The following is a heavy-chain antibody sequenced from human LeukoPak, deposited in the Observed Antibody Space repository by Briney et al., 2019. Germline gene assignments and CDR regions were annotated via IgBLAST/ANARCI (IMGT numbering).Heavy chain of an antibody. CDR3: ARDGVLSVAGYYYYYGMDV. D-gene: IGHD6-19*01. CDR1: GFTFSSYW. J-gene: IGHJ6*04. Sequence: GGSLRLSCAASGFTFSSYWMSWVRQAPGKGLEWEANIKQDGSEKYYVDSVKGRFTISRDNAKNSLYLQMNSLRAEDTAVHYCARDGVLSVAGYYYYYGMDVWGKGTTVTVSS. V-gene: IGHV3-7*03. CDR2: IKQDGSEK.